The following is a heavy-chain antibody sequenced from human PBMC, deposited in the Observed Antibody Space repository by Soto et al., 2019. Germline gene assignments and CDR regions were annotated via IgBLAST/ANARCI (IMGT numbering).Heavy chain of an antibody. V-gene: IGHV1-69*01. Sequence: QVQLVQSGAEVKKPGSSVKVSCKASGGTFSSYAISWVRQAPGHGLEWMGGIIPIFGTANYAQKFQGRVTTTADESTSTAYMELSSLRSEDTAVYYCARAPIYSSSWYGGWCDPWGQGTLVTVSS. CDR2: IIPIFGTA. CDR3: ARAPIYSSSWYGGWCDP. CDR1: GGTFSSYA. D-gene: IGHD6-13*01. J-gene: IGHJ5*02.